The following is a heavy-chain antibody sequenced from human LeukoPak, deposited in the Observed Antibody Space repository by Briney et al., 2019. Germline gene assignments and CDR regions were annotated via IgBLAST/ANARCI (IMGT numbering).Heavy chain of an antibody. Sequence: ASVKVSCKASGYTFTGYYMHWVRQAPGQGLEWMGWINPNSGGTNYAQKFQGRVTMTRDTSISTAYMELSRLRSDDTAVYYCARGRGDCSGGSRYLTFDYWGQGTLVTVSS. V-gene: IGHV1-2*02. D-gene: IGHD2-15*01. CDR3: ARGRGDCSGGSRYLTFDY. J-gene: IGHJ4*02. CDR2: INPNSGGT. CDR1: GYTFTGYY.